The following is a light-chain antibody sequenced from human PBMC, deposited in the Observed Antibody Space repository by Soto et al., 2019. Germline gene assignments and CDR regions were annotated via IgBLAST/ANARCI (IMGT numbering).Light chain of an antibody. V-gene: IGLV1-51*01. CDR3: GTWDSSLSVVV. CDR2: DNN. Sequence: QAVVTQPPSVSAAPGQKVTISCSGSSSNIGNNYVSWYQQLPGTAPKLLIYDNNKRPSGIPDRFSGSKSGTSATLGITGLQTGDEADYYCGTWDSSLSVVVFGRGTKLTVL. CDR1: SSNIGNNY. J-gene: IGLJ2*01.